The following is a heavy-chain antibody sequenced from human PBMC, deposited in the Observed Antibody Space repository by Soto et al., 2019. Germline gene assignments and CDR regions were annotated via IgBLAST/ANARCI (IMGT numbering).Heavy chain of an antibody. V-gene: IGHV1-46*01. CDR1: GYTFTTHY. CDR2: INPSGGRT. Sequence: QVQLEQSGTEVKKPGASVKFSCKASGYTFTTHYMHWVRQAPGQGLEWMGIINPSGGRTTYALKFQGRVTMTSDTSTNTVYVELTSLRSEDTAIYFCARAGENYGSGTFSPPLRYYFNSWGQGTLVTVSS. CDR3: ARAGENYGSGTFSPPLRYYFNS. J-gene: IGHJ4*02. D-gene: IGHD3-10*01.